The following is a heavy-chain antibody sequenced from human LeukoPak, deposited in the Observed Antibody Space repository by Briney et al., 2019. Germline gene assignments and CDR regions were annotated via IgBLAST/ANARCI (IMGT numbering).Heavy chain of an antibody. Sequence: QSGGSLRLSCAASGFTFSSYGMHWVRQAPGKGLEWEAFIRYDGSNKYYADSVKGRFTISRDNSKNTLYLQMNSLRAEDTAVYFCAKDQFYDSSGVFDYWGQGTLVTVSS. D-gene: IGHD3-22*01. CDR3: AKDQFYDSSGVFDY. V-gene: IGHV3-30*02. CDR1: GFTFSSYG. CDR2: IRYDGSNK. J-gene: IGHJ4*02.